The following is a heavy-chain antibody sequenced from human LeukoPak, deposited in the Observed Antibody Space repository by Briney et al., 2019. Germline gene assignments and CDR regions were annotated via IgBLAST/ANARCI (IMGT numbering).Heavy chain of an antibody. CDR3: ARDSENYYYVSVTLKEWFDP. D-gene: IGHD3-10*01. J-gene: IGHJ5*02. CDR2: ISGYNGNT. Sequence: ASVKVSCKASGYSFISYGISWVRQAPGQGLEWMGWISGYNGNTNYAQKFQGRVAMTKDTSTSTAYMELRSLRSDDTAVYYRARDSENYYYVSVTLKEWFDPWGQGTLVTVSS. V-gene: IGHV1-18*01. CDR1: GYSFISYG.